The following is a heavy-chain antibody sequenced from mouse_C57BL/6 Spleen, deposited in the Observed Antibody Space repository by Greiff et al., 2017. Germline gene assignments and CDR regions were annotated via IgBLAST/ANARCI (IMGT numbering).Heavy chain of an antibody. D-gene: IGHD1-1*01. V-gene: IGHV14-2*01. Sequence: EVKLMESGAELVKPGASVKLSCTASGFNIKDYYMHWVKQRPEQGLEWIGRIDPEDGETKYAPKFQGQATITADTSSTTAYLQLSSLTSEDTAVYYCARGGHYDGSSYQALFAYWGQGTLVTVSA. J-gene: IGHJ3*01. CDR1: GFNIKDYY. CDR2: IDPEDGET. CDR3: ARGGHYDGSSYQALFAY.